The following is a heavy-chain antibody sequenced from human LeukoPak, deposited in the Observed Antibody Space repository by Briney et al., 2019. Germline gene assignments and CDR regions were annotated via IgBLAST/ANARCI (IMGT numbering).Heavy chain of an antibody. CDR3: TTEACSSTSCVFDY. CDR2: IKSKTDGGTT. V-gene: IGHV3-15*01. J-gene: IGHJ4*02. Sequence: PGGSLRLSCAASGFTFSNAWMSWVRQAPGKGLEWVGRIKSKTDGGTTDYAAPVKGRFTISRDDSKNTLYLQMNSLKTEDTAVYYCTTEACSSTSCVFDYWGQGTLVTVSS. D-gene: IGHD2-2*01. CDR1: GFTFSNAW.